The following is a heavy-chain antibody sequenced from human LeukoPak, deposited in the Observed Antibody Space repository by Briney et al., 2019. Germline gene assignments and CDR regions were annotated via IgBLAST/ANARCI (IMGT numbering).Heavy chain of an antibody. J-gene: IGHJ4*02. CDR3: ARARGDSRGYIPYYFDY. Sequence: GGSLRLSCAASGFTFSDYYMSWIRQAPGKGLEWVSYISSSSSYTKFADSVKGRFTISRDNAKKSLYLQMNSLRAEDTAVYYCARARGDSRGYIPYYFDYWGQGTLVTVSS. D-gene: IGHD3-22*01. V-gene: IGHV3-11*05. CDR2: ISSSSSYT. CDR1: GFTFSDYY.